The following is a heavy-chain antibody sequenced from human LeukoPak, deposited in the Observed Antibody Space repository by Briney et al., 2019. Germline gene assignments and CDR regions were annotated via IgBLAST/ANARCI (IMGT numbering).Heavy chain of an antibody. V-gene: IGHV3-21*01. CDR1: GFTFSSYS. Sequence: GGSLRLSCAASGFTFSSYSMNWVRQAPGKGLEWVSSISSSSSYIYYADSVKGRFTISRDNAKNSLYLQMNSLRAEDTAVYYYARVRFGSGDRSFDYWGQGTLVTVSS. CDR3: ARVRFGSGDRSFDY. J-gene: IGHJ4*02. D-gene: IGHD6-19*01. CDR2: ISSSSSYI.